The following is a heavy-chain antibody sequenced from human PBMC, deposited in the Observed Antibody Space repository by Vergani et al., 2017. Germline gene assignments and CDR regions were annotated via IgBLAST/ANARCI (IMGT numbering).Heavy chain of an antibody. V-gene: IGHV1-46*01. CDR3: ATTVTTGAYYYYGMDV. CDR1: GYTFTSYY. D-gene: IGHD4-17*01. CDR2: INPSGGST. Sequence: QVQLVQSGAEVKKPGASVKVSCKASGYTFTSYYMHWVRQAPGQGLEWMGIINPSGGSTSYAQKFQGRVTMTRDTSTSTVYMELSSLRSEDTAVYYCATTVTTGAYYYYGMDVWGQGTTVTVSS. J-gene: IGHJ6*02.